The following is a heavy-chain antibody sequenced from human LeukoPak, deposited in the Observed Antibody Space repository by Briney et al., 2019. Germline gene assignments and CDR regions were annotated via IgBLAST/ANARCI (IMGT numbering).Heavy chain of an antibody. D-gene: IGHD3-10*01. CDR1: GGTFSIYA. Sequence: GASVKVSFKASGGTFSIYAISWVRQAPGQGLEWMGGIIPIFGTANYAQKFQGRVTITADESTSTAYMELSSLRSEDTAVYYCARSYYYGSGSYFTHYYYYYGMDVWGQGTTVTVSS. CDR2: IIPIFGTA. CDR3: ARSYYYGSGSYFTHYYYYYGMDV. J-gene: IGHJ6*02. V-gene: IGHV1-69*01.